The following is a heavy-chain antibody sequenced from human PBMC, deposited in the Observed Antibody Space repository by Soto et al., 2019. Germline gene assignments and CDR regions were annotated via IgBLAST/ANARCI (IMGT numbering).Heavy chain of an antibody. D-gene: IGHD6-13*01. J-gene: IGHJ4*02. CDR3: ASSKPYSSSWYSDY. CDR2: ISAYNGNT. CDR1: GYTFTSYG. Sequence: ASVKVSCKASGYTFTSYGISWVRQAPGQGLEWMGWISAYNGNTNYAQKLQGRVTMTTDTSTSTAYMELRSLRSDDTAVYYCASSKPYSSSWYSDYWGQGTLVTVSS. V-gene: IGHV1-18*01.